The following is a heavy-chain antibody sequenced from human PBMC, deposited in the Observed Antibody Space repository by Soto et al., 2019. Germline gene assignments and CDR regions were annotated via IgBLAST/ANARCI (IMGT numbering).Heavy chain of an antibody. V-gene: IGHV1-8*01. D-gene: IGHD5-18*01. CDR3: ARETDTAMVDY. CDR2: LNPRNGQT. Sequence: QVQLVQSGAEVKKPGASVKVSCQTSGYTFSAYYFNWVRQAAGQGPEWMGWLNPRNGQTGYVQKFRGRVTMTRDTSSATVYLELSRLTSEDTAIYFCARETDTAMVDYWGQGPLVTVSS. J-gene: IGHJ4*02. CDR1: GYTFSAYY.